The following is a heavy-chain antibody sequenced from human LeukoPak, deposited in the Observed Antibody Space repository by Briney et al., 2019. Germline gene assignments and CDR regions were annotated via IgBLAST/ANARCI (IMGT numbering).Heavy chain of an antibody. CDR3: ARGLYSLDY. D-gene: IGHD2-15*01. CDR1: GGSIISSDYH. Sequence: SETLSLTCTVSGGSIISSDYHWGWVRQPPGKGLEWIGEINHSGSTNYNPSLKSRVTISVDTSKNQFSLKLSSVTAADTAVYYCARGLYSLDYWGQGTLVTVSS. V-gene: IGHV4-39*07. CDR2: INHSGST. J-gene: IGHJ4*02.